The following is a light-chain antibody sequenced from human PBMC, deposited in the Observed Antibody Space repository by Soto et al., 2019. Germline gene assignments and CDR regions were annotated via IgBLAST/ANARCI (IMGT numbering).Light chain of an antibody. J-gene: IGLJ2*01. Sequence: SYVLTQPPSVSVPPGQTARLTCGGDNIGIKSVHWYQQKPGQAPVLVVYDETDRPSGIPERFSGSNSGTSATLGITGLQTGDEADYYCGTWDSSLSAVVFGGGTQLTVL. CDR3: GTWDSSLSAVV. CDR2: DET. V-gene: IGLV3-21*02. CDR1: NIGIKS.